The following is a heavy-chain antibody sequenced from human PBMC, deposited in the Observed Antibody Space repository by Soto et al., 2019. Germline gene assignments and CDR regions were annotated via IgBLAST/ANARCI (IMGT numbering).Heavy chain of an antibody. D-gene: IGHD4-17*01. Sequence: PSETLSLTCTVSGGSISSGGYYWSWIRQHPGKGLEWIGYIYYSGSTYYNPSLKSRVTISVDTSKNQFSLKLSSVTAADTAVYYCARSSTVTTNTDEYFQHWGQGTLVTVSS. CDR1: GGSISSGGYY. V-gene: IGHV4-31*03. J-gene: IGHJ1*01. CDR2: IYYSGST. CDR3: ARSSTVTTNTDEYFQH.